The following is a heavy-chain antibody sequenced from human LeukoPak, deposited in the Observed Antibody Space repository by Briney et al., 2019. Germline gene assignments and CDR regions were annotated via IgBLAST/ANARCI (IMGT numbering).Heavy chain of an antibody. V-gene: IGHV1-2*03. D-gene: IGHD7-27*01. CDR3: ARTGDQDYFDY. J-gene: IGHJ4*02. Sequence: EASVKVSCKASGYTFTSYAFRWVQQAPGQGLEWMGWINPNSGGTNYAQKFQGRVTMTRDTSISTAYMELSRLRSDDTAVYYCARTGDQDYFDYWGQGTLVTVSS. CDR1: GYTFTSYA. CDR2: INPNSGGT.